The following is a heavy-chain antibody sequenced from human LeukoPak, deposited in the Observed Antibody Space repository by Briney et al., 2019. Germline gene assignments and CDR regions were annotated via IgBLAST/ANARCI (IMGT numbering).Heavy chain of an antibody. D-gene: IGHD3-16*01. CDR1: GYTFTSHY. Sequence: GASVKVSCKASGYTFTSHYMHWVRQAPGQGLEWMGWISAYNGNTNYAQKLQGRVTMTTDTSTSTAYMELRSLRSDDTAVYYCARDGNSVGGFDYWGQGTLVTVSS. CDR3: ARDGNSVGGFDY. CDR2: ISAYNGNT. V-gene: IGHV1-18*04. J-gene: IGHJ4*02.